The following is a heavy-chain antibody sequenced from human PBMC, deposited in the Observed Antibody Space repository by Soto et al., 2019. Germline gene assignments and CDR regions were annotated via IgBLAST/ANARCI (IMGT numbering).Heavy chain of an antibody. J-gene: IGHJ4*02. CDR1: GFTFSSYA. CDR2: ISYDGSNK. V-gene: IGHV3-30-3*01. Sequence: QVQLVESGGGVVQPGRSLRLSCAASGFTFSSYAMHWVRQAPGKGLECVAVISYDGSNKYYADSVKGRFTISRDNSKNTLYLQMNSLRAEDTAVYDCARDRMGRGAMVDRPVYRFDYWGQGTLVTVSS. D-gene: IGHD5-18*01. CDR3: ARDRMGRGAMVDRPVYRFDY.